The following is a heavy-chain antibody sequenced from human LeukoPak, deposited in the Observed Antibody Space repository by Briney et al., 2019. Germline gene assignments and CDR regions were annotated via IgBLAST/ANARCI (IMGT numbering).Heavy chain of an antibody. D-gene: IGHD3-10*01. CDR3: ARDTWFGNYYLDV. J-gene: IGHJ6*03. Sequence: ASVKVSCKASGYIFTAYYVHWVRQAPGPGLEWMGWIHPKSGDTNFAQRFQGRVTLTSDTTLNTIYVDLSGLRSDDTAIYYCARDTWFGNYYLDVWGSGTTVTVSS. CDR2: IHPKSGDT. CDR1: GYIFTAYY. V-gene: IGHV1-2*02.